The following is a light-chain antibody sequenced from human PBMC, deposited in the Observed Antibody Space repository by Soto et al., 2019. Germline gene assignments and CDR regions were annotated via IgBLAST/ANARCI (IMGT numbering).Light chain of an antibody. CDR1: QSVSNNY. J-gene: IGKJ4*01. CDR3: QQYGSSPPLT. V-gene: IGKV3-20*01. CDR2: GAS. Sequence: EIVLMQSPGTLSLSPGERATLSCRASQSVSNNYVAWYQQKPGQAPRLLIAGASSRATGIPDRFSGSGSGTDFTLTISRLEPEDFAVYYCQQYGSSPPLTFGGGTRWISN.